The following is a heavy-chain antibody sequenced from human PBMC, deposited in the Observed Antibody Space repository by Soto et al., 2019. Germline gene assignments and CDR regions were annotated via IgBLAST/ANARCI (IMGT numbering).Heavy chain of an antibody. CDR2: TRNKANSYTT. V-gene: IGHV3-72*01. Sequence: EVQLVESGGGLVQPGGSLRLSCAGSGFTFSDHYMDCVRQAPGKGLEWVGRTRNKANSYTTEYAASVKGRFTISRDDSKNSLYLQMNSLKTADTAVYYCAVYRASSAYWGQGTLVTVPS. D-gene: IGHD6-19*01. CDR3: AVYRASSAY. J-gene: IGHJ4*02. CDR1: GFTFSDHY.